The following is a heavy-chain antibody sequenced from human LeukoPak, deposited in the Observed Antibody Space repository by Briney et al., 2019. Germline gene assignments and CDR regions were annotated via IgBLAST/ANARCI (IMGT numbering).Heavy chain of an antibody. CDR1: GCSFTSYW. CDR3: ARQFRPRRESIFGVARSPFDY. V-gene: IGHV5-51*01. D-gene: IGHD3-3*01. CDR2: IYPGDSDT. J-gene: IGHJ4*02. Sequence: GESLKISCKGSGCSFTSYWIGWVRQMPGKGLEWMGIIYPGDSDTRYSPSFQGQVTISADKSISTAYLQWSSLKASDTAMYYCARQFRPRRESIFGVARSPFDYWGQGTLVTVSS.